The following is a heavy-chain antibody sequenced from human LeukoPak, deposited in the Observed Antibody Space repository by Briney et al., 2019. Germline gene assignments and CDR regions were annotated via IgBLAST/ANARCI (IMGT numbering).Heavy chain of an antibody. Sequence: PGGSLRLSCAASGFTFNSYAMSWVRQAPGKGLEWVSAISASGGTTYYADFVKGRFTISRDNSENTLFLQMNSLRAEDMAVYYCAKEPREYCSSTSCPNWFDLWGQGTLVTVSS. CDR3: AKEPREYCSSTSCPNWFDL. V-gene: IGHV3-23*01. CDR2: ISASGGTT. D-gene: IGHD2-2*01. CDR1: GFTFNSYA. J-gene: IGHJ5*02.